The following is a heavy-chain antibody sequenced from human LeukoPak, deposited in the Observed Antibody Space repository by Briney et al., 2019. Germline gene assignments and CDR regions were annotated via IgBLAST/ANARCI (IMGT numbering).Heavy chain of an antibody. CDR3: ARDYGSTSRSHYY. D-gene: IGHD2-2*01. V-gene: IGHV1-69*13. Sequence: SVTVSCKASGGTFSSYAISWVRQAPGQGLEWMGGIIPIFGTANYAQKFQGRVTITADESTSTAYMELSSLRSEDTAVYYCARDYGSTSRSHYYWGQGTLVTVSS. CDR1: GGTFSSYA. CDR2: IIPIFGTA. J-gene: IGHJ4*02.